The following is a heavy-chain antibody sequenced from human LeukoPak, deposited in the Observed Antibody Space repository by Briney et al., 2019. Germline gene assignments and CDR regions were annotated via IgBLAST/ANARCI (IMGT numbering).Heavy chain of an antibody. J-gene: IGHJ4*02. CDR3: ARDRSRGIAVAGTGDYFDY. CDR2: ISSSSSYI. D-gene: IGHD6-19*01. CDR1: GFTFSSYS. V-gene: IGHV3-21*01. Sequence: GGSLRLSCAASGFTFSSYSMNWVRQAPGKGLEWVSSISSSSSYIYYADSVKGRFTISRDNAKNSLYLQTNSLRAEDTAVYYCARDRSRGIAVAGTGDYFDYWGQGTLVTVSS.